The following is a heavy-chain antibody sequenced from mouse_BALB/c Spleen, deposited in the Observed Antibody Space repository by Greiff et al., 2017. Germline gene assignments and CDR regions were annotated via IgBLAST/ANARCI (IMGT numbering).Heavy chain of an antibody. V-gene: IGHV5-17*02. D-gene: IGHD2-1*01. CDR1: GFTFSSFG. J-gene: IGHJ4*01. CDR3: ARRGVYGNYEWAMDY. Sequence: EVQVVESGGGLVQPGGSRKLSCAASGFTFSSFGMHWVRQAPEKGLEWVAYISSGSSTIYYADTVKGRFTISRDNPKNTLFLQMTSLRSEDTAMYYCARRGVYGNYEWAMDYWGQGTSVTVSS. CDR2: ISSGSSTI.